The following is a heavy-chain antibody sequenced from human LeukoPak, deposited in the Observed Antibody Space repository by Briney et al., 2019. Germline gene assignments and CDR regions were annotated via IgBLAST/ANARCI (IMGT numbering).Heavy chain of an antibody. D-gene: IGHD3-16*02. V-gene: IGHV3-11*06. J-gene: IGHJ4*02. CDR3: ARGGAGYPIDY. Sequence: GGSLRLSCAASGFTFSDYYMSWIRQAPGKGLEWVSYISSSSSYTNYADSVKGRFTISSDNAKNSLYLQMNSLRAEDTAVYYCARGGAGYPIDYWGQGTLVTVSS. CDR1: GFTFSDYY. CDR2: ISSSSSYT.